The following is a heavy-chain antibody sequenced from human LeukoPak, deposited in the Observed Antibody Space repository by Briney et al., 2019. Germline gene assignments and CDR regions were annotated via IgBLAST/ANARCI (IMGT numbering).Heavy chain of an antibody. V-gene: IGHV4-59*01. CDR3: ARDREETDWYFDL. Sequence: SETLSLTCTVSGGSISSYYWSWIRQPPGKGLEWIGYIYYSGSTNHNPSLKSRVTISVDTSKNQFSLKLSSVTAADTAVYYCARDREETDWYFDLWGRGTLVTVSS. CDR2: IYYSGST. J-gene: IGHJ2*01. CDR1: GGSISSYY.